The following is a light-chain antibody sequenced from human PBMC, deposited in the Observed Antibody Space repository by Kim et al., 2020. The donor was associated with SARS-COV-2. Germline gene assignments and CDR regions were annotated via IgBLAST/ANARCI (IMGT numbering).Light chain of an antibody. CDR2: AAS. CDR1: QSISSW. CDR3: QQTNSFPNT. V-gene: IGKV1-12*01. Sequence: SASVRDRVTITYRASQSISSWLAWYQQKPGKAPMVLIYAASSLQSGVPARFSGSGSGTDFTLTISSLQPEDFATYYCQQTNSFPNTFGQGTKLEIK. J-gene: IGKJ2*01.